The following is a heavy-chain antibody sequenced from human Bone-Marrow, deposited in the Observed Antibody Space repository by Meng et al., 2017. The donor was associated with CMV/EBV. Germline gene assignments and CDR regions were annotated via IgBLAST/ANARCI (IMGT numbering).Heavy chain of an antibody. CDR2: IIPILGIA. CDR3: ASPTIGYQLFIMGDNEYGIDV. D-gene: IGHD2-2*01. Sequence: SAKVSCKASGGTFSSYTSSWVRQTPAQGREWMGRIIPILGIANYAQKFQGRVTITADKSTSTAYMELSSLRSEDTAVYYCASPTIGYQLFIMGDNEYGIDVWSQGTTVTVSS. J-gene: IGHJ6*02. V-gene: IGHV1-69*02. CDR1: GGTFSSYT.